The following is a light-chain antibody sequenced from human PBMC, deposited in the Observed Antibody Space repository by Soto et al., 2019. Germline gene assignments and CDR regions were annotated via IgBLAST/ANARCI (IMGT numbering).Light chain of an antibody. Sequence: DIQMTQFPSPLSASVGDRVTITCRASQSISTWLAWYQQKPGKAPKLLIYKASSLESGVPSRFSGSGSGTEFTLTISSLQPDDFATYYCQQYINRWTFGQGTKVDI. V-gene: IGKV1-5*03. CDR3: QQYINRWT. CDR1: QSISTW. J-gene: IGKJ1*01. CDR2: KAS.